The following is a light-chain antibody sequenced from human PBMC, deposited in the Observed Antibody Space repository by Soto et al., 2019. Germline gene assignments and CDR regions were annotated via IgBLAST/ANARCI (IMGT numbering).Light chain of an antibody. J-gene: IGKJ3*01. CDR2: KAS. Sequence: DIQMTQSPSTLSASVGDRVIIICRASQSISSWLAWYQQKPGKAPKLLIHKASSLQSGVPSRFSGSGSGTAFTLTISSLQPDDFATYYCQQYKSYSLFTFGPGTKVHF. V-gene: IGKV1-5*03. CDR1: QSISSW. CDR3: QQYKSYSLFT.